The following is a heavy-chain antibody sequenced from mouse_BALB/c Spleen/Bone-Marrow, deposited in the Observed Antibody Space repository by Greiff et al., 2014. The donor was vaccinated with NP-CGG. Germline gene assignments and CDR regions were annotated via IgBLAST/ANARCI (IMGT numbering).Heavy chain of an antibody. V-gene: IGHV1S56*01. CDR2: IYPGDGST. CDR3: ARSGDSSGYGFAY. D-gene: IGHD3-2*01. Sequence: QVQLKHSGPELVKPGALVKISCKASGHTFTSYDINWVKQRPGQGLEWIGWIYPGDGSTKYNEKFKGKATLTADKSSSTAYMQLSSLTSENSAVYFCARSGDSSGYGFAYWGQGTLVTVSA. CDR1: GHTFTSYD. J-gene: IGHJ3*01.